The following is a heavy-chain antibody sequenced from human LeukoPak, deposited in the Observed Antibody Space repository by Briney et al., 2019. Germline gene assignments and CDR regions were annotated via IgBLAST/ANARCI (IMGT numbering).Heavy chain of an antibody. V-gene: IGHV3-30*18. D-gene: IGHD6-19*01. J-gene: IGHJ5*02. CDR1: GFTFSSYG. Sequence: GGSLRLSCAASGFTFSSYGMHWVRQAPGQGLEWVAVISYDGSNKYYADSVKGRFTISRDNSKNTLYLQMNSLRAEDTAVYYCAKGYSSGWFGWFDPWGQGTLVTVSS. CDR3: AKGYSSGWFGWFDP. CDR2: ISYDGSNK.